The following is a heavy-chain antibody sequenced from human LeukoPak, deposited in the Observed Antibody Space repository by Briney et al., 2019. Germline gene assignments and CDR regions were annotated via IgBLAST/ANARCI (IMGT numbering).Heavy chain of an antibody. CDR3: ARDRSGSYYPWFDP. J-gene: IGHJ5*02. CDR1: GYTLTSYG. D-gene: IGHD1-26*01. V-gene: IGHV1-18*01. Sequence: ASVKVSCKASGYTLTSYGISWVRQAPGQGLEWMGWISAYNGNTNYAQKLQGRVTMTTDTSTSTAYMELSSLRSEDTAVYYCARDRSGSYYPWFDPWGQGTLVTVSS. CDR2: ISAYNGNT.